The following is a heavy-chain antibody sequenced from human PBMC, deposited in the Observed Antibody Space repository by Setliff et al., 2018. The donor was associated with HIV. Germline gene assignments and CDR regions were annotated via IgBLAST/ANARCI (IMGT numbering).Heavy chain of an antibody. Sequence: PGESLKISCKGSGYSFSSYWIGWVRQMPGKGLEWMGIIYPGDSDTRYSPSFQGQVTISADKSSSTAYLQCSSLKASDTAMYSCARLGGICSGGSCTALAYTMDVWGQGTTVTVSS. V-gene: IGHV5-51*01. CDR3: ARLGGICSGGSCTALAYTMDV. CDR2: IYPGDSDT. J-gene: IGHJ6*02. CDR1: GYSFSSYW. D-gene: IGHD2-15*01.